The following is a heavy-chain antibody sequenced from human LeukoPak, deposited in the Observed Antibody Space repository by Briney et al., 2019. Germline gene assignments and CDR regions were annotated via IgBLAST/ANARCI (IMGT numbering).Heavy chain of an antibody. D-gene: IGHD2-2*01. CDR3: ARDTVGSSTSFDY. Sequence: SVKGRFTISRDNAKNTLYLQMNSLRAEDTAVYYCARDTVGSSTSFDYWGQGTLVTVSS. J-gene: IGHJ4*02. V-gene: IGHV3-11*06.